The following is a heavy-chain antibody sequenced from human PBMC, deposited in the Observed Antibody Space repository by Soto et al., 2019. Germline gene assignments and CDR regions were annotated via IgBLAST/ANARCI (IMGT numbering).Heavy chain of an antibody. CDR1: AGSITSYY. CDR3: ASREYYFDS. CDR2: VYYGGDT. Sequence: QVQLQESGPGLVKPSETLSLTCTVSAGSITSYYWTWIRQPPGKGLEWLGYVYYGGDTNYNPSLKRRITMSVDASKNQFSLKLSSVTAADTAVYYCASREYYFDSWGQGTPVTVSS. J-gene: IGHJ4*02. V-gene: IGHV4-59*01.